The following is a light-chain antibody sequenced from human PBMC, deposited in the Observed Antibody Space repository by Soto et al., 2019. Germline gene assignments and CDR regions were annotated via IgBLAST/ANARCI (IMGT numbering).Light chain of an antibody. CDR1: QSVYNSY. CDR3: QQYNNWPPWT. J-gene: IGKJ1*01. CDR2: AAS. V-gene: IGKV3-20*01. Sequence: EIVLTQSPGTLSLSPGERATLSCRASQSVYNSYLAWYQQKPGQTPRLLINAASNRATGVPDRFSGSGSGTDFTLTISRLEPEDFAVYYCQQYNNWPPWTFGQGTKVEIK.